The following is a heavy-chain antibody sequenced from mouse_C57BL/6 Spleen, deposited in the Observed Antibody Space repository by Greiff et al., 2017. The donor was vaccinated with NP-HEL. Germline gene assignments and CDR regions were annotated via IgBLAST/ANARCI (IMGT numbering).Heavy chain of an antibody. V-gene: IGHV1-69*01. Sequence: QVQLQQPGAELVMPGASVKLSCKASGYTFTSYWMHWVKQRPGQGLEWIGEIDPSDSYTNYNQKFKGKSTLTVDKSSSTAYMQLSSLTSEDSAVYYCATMVTTKMDYWGQGTSVTVSS. CDR1: GYTFTSYW. CDR2: IDPSDSYT. D-gene: IGHD2-2*01. CDR3: ATMVTTKMDY. J-gene: IGHJ4*01.